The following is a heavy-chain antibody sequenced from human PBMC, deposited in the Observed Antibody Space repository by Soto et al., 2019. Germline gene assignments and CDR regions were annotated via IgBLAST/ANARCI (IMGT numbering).Heavy chain of an antibody. Sequence: EVQLVEAGGGLVQPGGSPRLSCEASRFTFSSYWMHWVRQAPGKGLVWVSRINSDGSTITYADAVEGRFTISRDNAKNTLYLQMNSLRAEDTAVYYCARVGTGNWYFDLWGRGTLVTVSS. V-gene: IGHV3-74*01. CDR1: RFTFSSYW. J-gene: IGHJ2*01. D-gene: IGHD1-1*01. CDR3: ARVGTGNWYFDL. CDR2: INSDGSTI.